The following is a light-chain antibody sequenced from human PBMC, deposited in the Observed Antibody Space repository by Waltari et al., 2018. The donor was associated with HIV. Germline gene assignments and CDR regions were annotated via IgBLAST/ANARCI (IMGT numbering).Light chain of an antibody. CDR1: QGISND. Sequence: DIQMTQSPSSLSASVGDRVIITCRASQGISNDVGWYQQRPGKAPKRLIYVASSLQSGVPSRFSGSGSGTEFTLTISSLQPEDFATYYCRQHNSYPRTFGQGTKVEIK. J-gene: IGKJ1*01. V-gene: IGKV1-17*01. CDR3: RQHNSYPRT. CDR2: VAS.